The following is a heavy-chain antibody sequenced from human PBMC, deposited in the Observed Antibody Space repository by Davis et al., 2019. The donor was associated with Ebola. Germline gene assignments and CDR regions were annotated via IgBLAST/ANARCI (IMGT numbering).Heavy chain of an antibody. CDR1: GGSFSSYY. D-gene: IGHD6-25*01. J-gene: IGHJ6*02. Sequence: MPSETLSLTCAVYGGSFSSYYWSWIRQPPGMGLEWIGEINHSGVSHYNPSLKSRFTISVDTSKTQFSLKLSSVTAADTAVYYCAREAKLGQAAARGYYAMDVWGQGTTVTVSS. CDR3: AREAKLGQAAARGYYAMDV. V-gene: IGHV4-34*01. CDR2: INHSGVS.